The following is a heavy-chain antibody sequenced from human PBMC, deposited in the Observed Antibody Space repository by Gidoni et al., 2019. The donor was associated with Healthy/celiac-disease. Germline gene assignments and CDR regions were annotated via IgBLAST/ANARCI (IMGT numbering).Heavy chain of an antibody. CDR1: TFSSYA. Sequence: TFSSYAMSWVRQAPGKGLEWVSAISGSGGSTYYADSVKGRFTISRDNSKNTLYLQMNSLRAEDTAVYYCAKVAVAGKSPIFFDYWGQGTLVTVSS. CDR3: AKVAVAGKSPIFFDY. V-gene: IGHV3-23*01. J-gene: IGHJ4*02. D-gene: IGHD6-19*01. CDR2: ISGSGGST.